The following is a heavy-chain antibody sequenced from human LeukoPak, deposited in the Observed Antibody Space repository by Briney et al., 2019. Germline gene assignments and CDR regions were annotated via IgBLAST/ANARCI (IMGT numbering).Heavy chain of an antibody. Sequence: GGSLRLSCVASGFTFSNYSMRWVRQAPGKGPEWVANIKQDGSDKNYVDSVKGRFTISRDNAKNSLYLQVNSLKADDTAVYYCARYPVGVVNPSYFGLWDQGTLVTVSS. CDR2: IKQDGSDK. V-gene: IGHV3-7*01. J-gene: IGHJ4*02. CDR1: GFTFSNYS. D-gene: IGHD3-3*01. CDR3: ARYPVGVVNPSYFGL.